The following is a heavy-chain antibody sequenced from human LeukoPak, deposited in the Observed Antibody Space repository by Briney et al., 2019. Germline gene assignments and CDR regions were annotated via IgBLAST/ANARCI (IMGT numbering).Heavy chain of an antibody. CDR2: INSDGSST. CDR3: AILTSIAAAA. Sequence: GGSLRLSCAASGFTFSSYWMHWVRQAPGKGLVWVSRINSDGSSTRYADSVKGRFTISRVNAKNTLYLQMNSLRAEDTAVYYCAILTSIAAAAWGQGTLVTVSS. D-gene: IGHD6-13*01. V-gene: IGHV3-74*01. J-gene: IGHJ5*02. CDR1: GFTFSSYW.